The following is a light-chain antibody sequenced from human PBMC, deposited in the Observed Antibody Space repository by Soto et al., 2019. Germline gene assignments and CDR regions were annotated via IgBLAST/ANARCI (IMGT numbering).Light chain of an antibody. CDR1: QSMSSW. CDR3: QQYNSYWT. Sequence: DIQMTQSPSTLSASGGDRVTITCRASQSMSSWLAWYQQKPGKAPKLLIYDASSLESGVPSRFSGSGSGTEFTLTISSLQPDDFATYYCQQYNSYWTFGQGTKV. CDR2: DAS. J-gene: IGKJ1*01. V-gene: IGKV1-5*01.